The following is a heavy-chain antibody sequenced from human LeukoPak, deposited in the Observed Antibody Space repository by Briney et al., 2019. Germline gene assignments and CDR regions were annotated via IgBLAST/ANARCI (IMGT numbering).Heavy chain of an antibody. D-gene: IGHD3-10*01. V-gene: IGHV4-34*01. CDR1: GGSFSGYF. CDR3: AKLAFDNRAFDL. Sequence: PSETLSLTCAVYGGSFSGYFWTWIRQPPGKGLEWIGEIHHQKNRRGRPEHNPSLKRRDSISVDTSNNQFSLNVSPVTAPYTPVYFWAKLAFDNRAFDLWGQGTLVTVSS. CDR2: IHHQKNRRGRP. J-gene: IGHJ4*02.